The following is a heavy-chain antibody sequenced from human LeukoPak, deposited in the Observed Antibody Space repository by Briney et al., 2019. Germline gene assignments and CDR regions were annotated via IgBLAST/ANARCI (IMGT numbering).Heavy chain of an antibody. CDR3: ASASGTTRDYYYYGMDV. CDR2: FDPEDGET. V-gene: IGHV1-24*01. D-gene: IGHD1-7*01. CDR1: GYTLTELS. J-gene: IGHJ6*02. Sequence: ASVKVSCKVSGYTLTELSMHWVRQAPGKGLEWMGGFDPEDGETIYAQKFQGRVTMTEDTSTDTAYMEPSSLRSEDTAVYYCASASGTTRDYYYYGMDVWGQGTTVTVSS.